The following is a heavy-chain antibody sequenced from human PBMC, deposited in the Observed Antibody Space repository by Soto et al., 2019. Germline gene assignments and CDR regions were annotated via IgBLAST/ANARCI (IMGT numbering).Heavy chain of an antibody. D-gene: IGHD6-13*01. CDR1: GGSVSSGSYY. Sequence: QVQLQESGPGLVKPSETLSLTCTVSGGSVSSGSYYWSWIRQPPGKGLEWIGYIYYSGSTNYNPTLRRRATISVDTSKNQFSLKLSSVTAADTAVYYCARGGDYSCSWYPLNNWCDPWGQGTLVTVSS. CDR3: ARGGDYSCSWYPLNNWCDP. J-gene: IGHJ5*02. V-gene: IGHV4-61*01. CDR2: IYYSGST.